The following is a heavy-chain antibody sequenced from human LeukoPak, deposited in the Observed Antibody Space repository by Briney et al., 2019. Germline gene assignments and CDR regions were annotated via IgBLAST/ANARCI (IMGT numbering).Heavy chain of an antibody. CDR2: IRSDSSTK. V-gene: IGHV3-48*04. CDR1: GFSISNYG. J-gene: IGHJ4*02. CDR3: AREGGYGGVFDY. Sequence: GGSLRLSCAGSGFSISNYGMNWVRQAPGKGLEWLSYIRSDSSTKYYADSVKGRFTISRDNTKNSLYLQMNSLRAEDTAVYYCAREGGYGGVFDYWGQGTLVTVSS. D-gene: IGHD5-12*01.